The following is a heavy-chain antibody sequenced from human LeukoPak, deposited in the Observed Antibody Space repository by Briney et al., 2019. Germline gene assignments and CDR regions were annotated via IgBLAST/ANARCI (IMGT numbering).Heavy chain of an antibody. CDR2: IYYSGST. V-gene: IGHV4-39*01. J-gene: IGHJ5*02. D-gene: IGHD3-9*01. Sequence: SETLSLTCTVSGGSISSSGSYWGWIRQPPGKGLEWIGTIYYSGSTYYNPSLKSRLTISVDTSKNQFSLHLSSVTATDTAVYYCARGQEDWNWFDPWGQGTLVTVSS. CDR3: ARGQEDWNWFDP. CDR1: GGSISSSGSY.